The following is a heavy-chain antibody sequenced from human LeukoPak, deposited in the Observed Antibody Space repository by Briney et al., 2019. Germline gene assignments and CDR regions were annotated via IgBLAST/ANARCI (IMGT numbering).Heavy chain of an antibody. Sequence: GGSLRLSCAAFGFTVSSNYMSWVREAPGKGLEWVSVIYSGGSTYYADSVKGRFTISRDNSKNTLYLQMNSLRAEDTAVYYCARGGTTMRVDYWGQGTLVTVSS. J-gene: IGHJ4*02. D-gene: IGHD1-1*01. CDR1: GFTVSSNY. CDR3: ARGGTTMRVDY. V-gene: IGHV3-53*01. CDR2: IYSGGST.